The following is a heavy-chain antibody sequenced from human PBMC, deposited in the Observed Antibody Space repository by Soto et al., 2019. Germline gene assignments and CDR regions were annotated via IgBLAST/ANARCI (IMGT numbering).Heavy chain of an antibody. J-gene: IGHJ4*02. D-gene: IGHD4-4*01. CDR3: AREGVNNYNEYYFDS. Sequence: LRLSCAASGFTFSTYSMNWVRQAPGKGLEWVSSISGSGNYTHYADFLRGRFTISRDNAKTSLYLQMNSLRAEDTAVYYCAREGVNNYNEYYFDSWGQGTVVTVSS. V-gene: IGHV3-21*01. CDR2: ISGSGNYT. CDR1: GFTFSTYS.